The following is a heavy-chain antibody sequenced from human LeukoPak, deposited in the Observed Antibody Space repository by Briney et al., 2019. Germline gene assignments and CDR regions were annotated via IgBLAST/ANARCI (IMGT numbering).Heavy chain of an antibody. D-gene: IGHD7-27*01. CDR2: INPNGYET. V-gene: IGHV3-7*01. Sequence: GSLRLSCVVSEFTFSDYWMTWVRQAPGKGLECLANINPNGYETYYLDSVKGRFIISRDNAKNSLYLQMNNLSAEDTAVYYCATDLNWANYWGQGTPVTVSS. J-gene: IGHJ4*02. CDR1: EFTFSDYW. CDR3: ATDLNWANY.